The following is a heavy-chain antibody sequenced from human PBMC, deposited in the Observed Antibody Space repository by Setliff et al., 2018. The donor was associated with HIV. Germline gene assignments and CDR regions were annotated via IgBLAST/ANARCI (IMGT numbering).Heavy chain of an antibody. CDR1: GYTLPELS. Sequence: ASEKVSRKVSGYTLPELSMHWVRQAPGNGLEWMGGFDPEDGDTIYGQKFQGRVTMTEDTSTDTAYVELSSLRFEDTAVYYCATDRPGYYDSSGRDWGQGTLVTVSS. CDR3: ATDRPGYYDSSGRD. J-gene: IGHJ1*01. V-gene: IGHV1-24*01. D-gene: IGHD3-22*01. CDR2: FDPEDGDT.